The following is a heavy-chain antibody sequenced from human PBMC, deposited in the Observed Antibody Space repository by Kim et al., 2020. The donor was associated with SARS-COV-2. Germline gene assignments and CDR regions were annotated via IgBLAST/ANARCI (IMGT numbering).Heavy chain of an antibody. Sequence: GGSLRLSCAASGFTFSSYWMHWVRQAPGKGLVWVSRINSDGSSTSYADSVKGRFTISRDNAKNTLYLQMNSLRAEDTAVYYCAGQGRQETGGSAYWGQGTLVTVSS. CDR2: INSDGSST. D-gene: IGHD3-16*01. CDR3: AGQGRQETGGSAY. J-gene: IGHJ4*02. V-gene: IGHV3-74*01. CDR1: GFTFSSYW.